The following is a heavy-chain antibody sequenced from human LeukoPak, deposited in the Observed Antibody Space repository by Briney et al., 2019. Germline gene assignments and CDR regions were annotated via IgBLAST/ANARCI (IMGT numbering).Heavy chain of an antibody. CDR2: INPNSGGT. D-gene: IGHD1-1*01. J-gene: IGHJ4*02. Sequence: ASVKVSCKASGYTFTGYYMHWVRQAPGQGLEWMGWINPNSGGTNYAQKFQGRVTMTRDTSISTAYKELSRLRSDDTAVYYCARDQQTGYNWNDGSGLDYWGQGTLVTVSS. CDR3: ARDQQTGYNWNDGSGLDY. CDR1: GYTFTGYY. V-gene: IGHV1-2*02.